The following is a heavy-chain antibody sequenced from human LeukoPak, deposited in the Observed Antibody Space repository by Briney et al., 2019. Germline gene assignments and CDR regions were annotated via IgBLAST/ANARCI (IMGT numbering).Heavy chain of an antibody. V-gene: IGHV1-69*13. J-gene: IGHJ6*03. D-gene: IGHD2-15*01. CDR3: AREAFSGPGPYYYYYMDV. CDR2: IIPIFGTA. CDR1: GGTFSSYA. Sequence: ASVKVSCKASGGTFSSYAISWVRQAPGQGLEWMGGIIPIFGTANYAQKFQGRVTITADESTSTAYMELSSLRSEDTAVYYCAREAFSGPGPYYYYYMDVWAKGPRSPSP.